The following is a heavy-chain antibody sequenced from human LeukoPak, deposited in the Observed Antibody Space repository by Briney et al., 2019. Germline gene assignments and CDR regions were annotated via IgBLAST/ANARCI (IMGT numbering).Heavy chain of an antibody. CDR3: AREDRTDGYNLHY. CDR1: GFTFSSYA. Sequence: PGRSLRLSCAASGFTFSSYAMHWVRQAPGKGLEWVAVISYDGSNKYYADSVKGRFTISRDNSKNTLYLQMNSLRAEDTAVYYCAREDRTDGYNLHYWGQGTPVTVSS. J-gene: IGHJ4*02. CDR2: ISYDGSNK. V-gene: IGHV3-30-3*01. D-gene: IGHD5-24*01.